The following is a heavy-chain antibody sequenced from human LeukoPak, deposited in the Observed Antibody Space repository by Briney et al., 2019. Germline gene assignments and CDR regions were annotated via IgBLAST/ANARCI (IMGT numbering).Heavy chain of an antibody. CDR2: IYYSGST. Sequence: PSETLSLTCTVSGGSISSYYWSWIRQPPGKGLEWIGYIYYSGSTYYNPSLKSRVTISVDTSKNQFSLKLSSVTAADTAVYYCARRRADYFDYWGQGTLVTVSS. D-gene: IGHD6-13*01. CDR3: ARRRADYFDY. CDR1: GGSISSYY. V-gene: IGHV4-59*04. J-gene: IGHJ4*02.